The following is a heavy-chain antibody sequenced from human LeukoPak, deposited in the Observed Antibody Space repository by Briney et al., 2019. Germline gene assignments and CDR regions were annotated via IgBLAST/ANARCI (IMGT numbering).Heavy chain of an antibody. CDR3: ARACGPEYSSGWYYYFDY. V-gene: IGHV3-74*01. CDR2: INSDGSST. Sequence: PGGSLRLSCAASGFTFSSYWMHWVRQAPGKGLVWVSRINSDGSSTSYADSVKGRFTISRDNAKNTLYLQMNSLRAEDTAVYYCARACGPEYSSGWYYYFDYWGQGTLVTVSS. D-gene: IGHD6-19*01. J-gene: IGHJ4*02. CDR1: GFTFSSYW.